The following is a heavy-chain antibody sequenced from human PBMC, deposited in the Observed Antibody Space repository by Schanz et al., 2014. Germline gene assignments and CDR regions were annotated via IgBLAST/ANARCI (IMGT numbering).Heavy chain of an antibody. J-gene: IGHJ4*02. CDR3: AREGEWGYDPPRH. V-gene: IGHV3-33*01. CDR2: IWYDGSNK. D-gene: IGHD5-12*01. CDR1: GFTFSKYG. Sequence: QVQLVESGGGVVQPGRSLRLSCAASGFTFSKYGMHWVRQAPGKGLEWVAVIWYDGSNKDYADSVKGRFTISRDNAKNPLYLQMNSLRAEDTAVYYCAREGEWGYDPPRHWGQGTLVTVSS.